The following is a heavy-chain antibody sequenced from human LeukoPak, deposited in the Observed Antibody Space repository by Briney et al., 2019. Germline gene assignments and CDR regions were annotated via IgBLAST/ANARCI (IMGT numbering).Heavy chain of an antibody. D-gene: IGHD3-3*01. CDR1: GGSFSGYY. CDR2: IYHSGST. V-gene: IGHV4-38-2*01. J-gene: IGHJ4*02. Sequence: PSETLSLTCAVYGGSFSGYYWGWIRQPPGKGLEWIGSIYHSGSTYYNPSLKSRVTISVDTTKNQFSLKLSSVTAADTAVYYCARGSYDFWSGYKSDYWGQGTLVTVSS. CDR3: ARGSYDFWSGYKSDY.